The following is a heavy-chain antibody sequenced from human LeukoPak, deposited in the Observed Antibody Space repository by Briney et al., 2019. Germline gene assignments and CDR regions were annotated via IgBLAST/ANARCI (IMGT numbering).Heavy chain of an antibody. CDR3: AKDRGPVDIVATTPLDY. CDR2: IRYDGSNK. Sequence: GGSLRLSCAASGFTFSNYGMHWVRQAPGKGLEWVAFIRYDGSNKYYADSVKGRFTISRDNSKNTLYLQMNSLRAEDTAVYYCAKDRGPVDIVATTPLDYWGQGTLVTVSS. D-gene: IGHD5-12*01. CDR1: GFTFSNYG. V-gene: IGHV3-30*02. J-gene: IGHJ4*02.